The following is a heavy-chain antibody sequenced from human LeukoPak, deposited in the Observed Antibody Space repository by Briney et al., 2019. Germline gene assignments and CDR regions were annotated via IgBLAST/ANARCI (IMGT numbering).Heavy chain of an antibody. D-gene: IGHD4-17*01. CDR1: GVSISSSSYF. Sequence: PSETLSLTCTVSGVSISSSSYFWVWIRQPPGKGLEWIGSIYYSGSTYYNPSLKSRVTISVDTSKTQFSLKLSSVTAADTAVYYCARASHDYGDYSHFDYWGQGTLVTVSS. CDR2: IYYSGST. V-gene: IGHV4-39*07. CDR3: ARASHDYGDYSHFDY. J-gene: IGHJ4*02.